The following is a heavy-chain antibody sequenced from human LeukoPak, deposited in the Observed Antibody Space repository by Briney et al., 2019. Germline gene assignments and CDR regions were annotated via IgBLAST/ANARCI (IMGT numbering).Heavy chain of an antibody. CDR2: IYNSATT. Sequence: PSETLSLTCTVSGDSIDSSNYYWSWIRQPPGKGLEWIGYIYNSATTNYNPSLKSRVTISEDTSKNQFSLKLRSVTAADTALYYCARQRRFDFWSGTFDPWGLGILVTVSS. CDR3: ARQRRFDFWSGTFDP. D-gene: IGHD3-3*01. V-gene: IGHV4-61*05. J-gene: IGHJ5*02. CDR1: GDSIDSSNYY.